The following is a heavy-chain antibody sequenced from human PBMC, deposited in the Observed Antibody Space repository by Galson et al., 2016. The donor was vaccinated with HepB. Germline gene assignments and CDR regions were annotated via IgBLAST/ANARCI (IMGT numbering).Heavy chain of an antibody. D-gene: IGHD6-19*01. V-gene: IGHV3-23*01. CDR1: GFTFSSYG. CDR3: VEQFVEV. J-gene: IGHJ6*02. CDR2: ISESGDTT. Sequence: SLRLSCAASGFTFSSYGMTWVRQAPGKGLEWVSSISESGDTTDYADSVKGRFTISRDNHKNTLYLQMNTLRADDTAVYYCVEQFVEVWGQGTTVTVSS.